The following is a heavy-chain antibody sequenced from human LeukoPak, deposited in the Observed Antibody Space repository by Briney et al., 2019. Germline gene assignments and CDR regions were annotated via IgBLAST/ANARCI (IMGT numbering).Heavy chain of an antibody. CDR2: IYYSGST. V-gene: IGHV4-59*01. J-gene: IGHJ3*02. CDR1: GGPISSYY. Sequence: SETLSLTCTVSGGPISSYYWSWIRQPPGKGLEWIGYIYYSGSTNYNPSLKSRVTISVDTSKNQFSLKLSSVTAADTAVYYCARDRIGSYYLRGYAFDIWGQGTMVTVSS. CDR3: ARDRIGSYYLRGYAFDI. D-gene: IGHD1-26*01.